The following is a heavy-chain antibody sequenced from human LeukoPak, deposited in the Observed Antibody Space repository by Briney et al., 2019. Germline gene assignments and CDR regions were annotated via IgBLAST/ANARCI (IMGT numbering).Heavy chain of an antibody. Sequence: GGALRHSRAAPVFTLSSYWMHGVRPAPGKGLVWVSRIKRDRRSTSYAASVQCRYTISRENVKNKLYLQKNSLRAEDTAVYYCARDGSSWSNWLDPWGEGTLVTVSS. CDR1: VFTLSSYW. CDR2: IKRDRRST. J-gene: IGHJ5*02. D-gene: IGHD6-13*01. V-gene: IGHV3-74*01. CDR3: ARDGSSWSNWLDP.